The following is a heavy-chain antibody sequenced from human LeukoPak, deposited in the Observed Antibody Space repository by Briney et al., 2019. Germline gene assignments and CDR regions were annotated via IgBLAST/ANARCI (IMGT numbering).Heavy chain of an antibody. CDR3: TRGSIAYYYMDV. J-gene: IGHJ6*03. CDR1: GGSISSYY. D-gene: IGHD3-22*01. V-gene: IGHV4-59*01. CDR2: IYYSGST. Sequence: SETLSLTCTVSGGSISSYYWSWIRQPPGKGLEWVGNIYYSGSTNYNPSLKSRVTISVDTSKNQFSLKLSSVTAADTAVYYCTRGSIAYYYMDVWGKGTTVTISS.